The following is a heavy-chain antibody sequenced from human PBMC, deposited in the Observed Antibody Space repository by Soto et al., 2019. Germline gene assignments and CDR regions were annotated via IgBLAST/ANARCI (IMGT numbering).Heavy chain of an antibody. D-gene: IGHD2-15*01. CDR2: ISSSSSTI. J-gene: IGHJ4*02. V-gene: IGHV3-48*02. CDR3: ARGPLYCSGGSCYPHFDY. CDR1: GFTFSSYS. Sequence: EVQLVESGGGLVQPGGSLRLSCAASGFTFSSYSMNWVRQAPGKGLEWVSYISSSSSTIYYADSVKGRFTISRDNAKNSLYLQMNSLRDEDTAVYYCARGPLYCSGGSCYPHFDYWGQGTLVTVSS.